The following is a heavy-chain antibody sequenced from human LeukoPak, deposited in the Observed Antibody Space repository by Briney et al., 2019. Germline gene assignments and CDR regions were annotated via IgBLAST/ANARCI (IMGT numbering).Heavy chain of an antibody. J-gene: IGHJ4*02. D-gene: IGHD3-16*01. CDR1: GFSFSTYG. V-gene: IGHV3-33*06. CDR3: AKDRETYEYTFDY. Sequence: GKSLRLSCAASGFSFSTYGIHWVRQAPGKGLEWVAVMWYDGSKDYYADSVKGRFTISRDTSKNTLYLQMNNLRAEDTAVYYCAKDRETYEYTFDYWGQGTLVTVSS. CDR2: MWYDGSKD.